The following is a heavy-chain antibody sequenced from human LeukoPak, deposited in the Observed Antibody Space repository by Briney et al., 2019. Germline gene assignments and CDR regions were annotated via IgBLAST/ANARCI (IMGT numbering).Heavy chain of an antibody. CDR2: IHYSGST. Sequence: SETLSPTCTVSGGSISSSSYYWGWIRQPPGKGLEWIGSIHYSGSTYYNPSLKSRVTISVDTSKNQFSLKLSSVTAADTAVYYCARDGSYYGRGFDYWGQGTLVTVSS. CDR1: GGSISSSSYY. D-gene: IGHD1-26*01. CDR3: ARDGSYYGRGFDY. J-gene: IGHJ4*02. V-gene: IGHV4-39*02.